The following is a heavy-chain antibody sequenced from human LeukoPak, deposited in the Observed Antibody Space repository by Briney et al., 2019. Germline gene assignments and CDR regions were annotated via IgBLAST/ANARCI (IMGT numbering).Heavy chain of an antibody. CDR2: IYYSGST. CDR1: GGSISSYY. D-gene: IGHD3-22*01. V-gene: IGHV4-59*01. Sequence: PSETLSLTCTVSGGSISSYYWSWIRQPPGRGLEWIGNIYYSGSTNYNPSLKSRVTISVDTSKNQFSLKLSSVTAADTAVYYCTRGSIAYYYMDVWGKGTTVTISS. CDR3: TRGSIAYYYMDV. J-gene: IGHJ6*03.